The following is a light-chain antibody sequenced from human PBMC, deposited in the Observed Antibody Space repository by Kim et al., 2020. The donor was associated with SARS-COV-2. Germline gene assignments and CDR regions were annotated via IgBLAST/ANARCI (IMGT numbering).Light chain of an antibody. CDR1: QGISSY. J-gene: IGKJ1*01. CDR3: QQYYSYPRT. V-gene: IGKV1-8*01. Sequence: SSTGDRVTITCRASQGISSYLAWYQQKPGKAPKLLIYAASTLQSGVPSRFSGSGSGTDFTLTISCLQSEDFATYYCQQYYSYPRTFGQGTKVDIK. CDR2: AAS.